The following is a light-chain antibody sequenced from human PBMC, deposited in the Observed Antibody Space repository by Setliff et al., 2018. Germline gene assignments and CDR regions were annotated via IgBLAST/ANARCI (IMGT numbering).Light chain of an antibody. Sequence: QSVLTQPASVSGSPGQSITISCTGTASDVGAYNFVSWYQQRPGKAPNLIIYDVNNRPAGVSNRFSGSKSGNTASLTISGLQAEDEADYYCCSHTTSSSWVFGGGTKVTVL. V-gene: IGLV2-14*01. CDR2: DVN. CDR1: ASDVGAYNF. CDR3: CSHTTSSSWV. J-gene: IGLJ3*02.